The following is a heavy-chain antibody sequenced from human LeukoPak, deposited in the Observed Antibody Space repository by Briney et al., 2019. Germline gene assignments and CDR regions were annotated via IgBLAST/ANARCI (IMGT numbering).Heavy chain of an antibody. CDR3: ARTYCGGDCSLYFFDY. CDR2: IYYSGST. CDR1: GGSISSGDYY. V-gene: IGHV4-30-4*08. J-gene: IGHJ4*02. D-gene: IGHD2-21*02. Sequence: SETLSLTCTVSGGSISSGDYYWSWIRQPPGKGLEWIGYIYYSGSTYYNPSLKSRVTISVDTSKNQFSLKLSSVTAADTAVYYCARTYCGGDCSLYFFDYWGQGTLVTVSS.